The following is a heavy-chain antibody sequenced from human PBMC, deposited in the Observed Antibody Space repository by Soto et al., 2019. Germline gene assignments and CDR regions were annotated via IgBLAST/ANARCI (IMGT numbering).Heavy chain of an antibody. J-gene: IGHJ3*02. V-gene: IGHV4-31*02. CDR1: GDSIRRIDYY. CDR2: IYFRGNT. CDR3: AREGGSYDSGGYLIRGAFDI. D-gene: IGHD3-22*01. Sequence: PSETLSLTCIVSGDSIRRIDYYWTWIRQHPEKGLEWIGNIYFRGNTYYSPPLESRLTISVDTSKNQFSLKLTSVTAADTAVYYCAREGGSYDSGGYLIRGAFDIWGQGTMVTVSS.